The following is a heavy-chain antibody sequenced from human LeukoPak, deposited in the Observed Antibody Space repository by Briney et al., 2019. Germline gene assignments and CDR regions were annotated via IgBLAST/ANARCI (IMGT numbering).Heavy chain of an antibody. CDR3: ARVGSSGWYVHPTLDY. V-gene: IGHV1-2*02. CDR2: INPTNGDT. D-gene: IGHD6-19*01. Sequence: GASVKVSCKASGYTFTSYGISWVRQAPGQGLVWMACINPTNGDTNYAQKFQGRVTMTRDTSISTAYMELTRLISDDPAVYYCARVGSSGWYVHPTLDYWGQGTLVAVSS. J-gene: IGHJ4*02. CDR1: GYTFTSYG.